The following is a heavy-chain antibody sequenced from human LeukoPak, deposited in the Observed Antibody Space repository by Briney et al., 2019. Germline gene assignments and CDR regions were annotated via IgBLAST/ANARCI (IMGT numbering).Heavy chain of an antibody. D-gene: IGHD4-17*01. CDR2: ISSSSSTI. CDR1: GFTFSSYS. CDR3: ARGVYGDYNAFDI. V-gene: IGHV3-48*04. Sequence: GGSLRLSCADSGFTFSSYSMNWVRQAPGKGLEWVSYISSSSSTIYYADSVKGRFTISRDNAKNSLYLQMNSLRAEDTAVYYCARGVYGDYNAFDIWGQGTMVTVSS. J-gene: IGHJ3*02.